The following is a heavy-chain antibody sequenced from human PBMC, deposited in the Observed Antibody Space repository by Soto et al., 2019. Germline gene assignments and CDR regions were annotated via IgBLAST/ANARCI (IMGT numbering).Heavy chain of an antibody. CDR1: GYSFTSYW. CDR2: IDPSDSYT. D-gene: IGHD4-17*01. CDR3: ARHPSSTPDFDY. J-gene: IGHJ4*02. V-gene: IGHV5-10-1*01. Sequence: TGESLKISCKGSGYSFTSYWISWVRQMPGKGLEWMGRIDPSDSYTNYSPSFQGHVTISADKSISTAYLQWSSLKASDTAMYYCARHPSSTPDFDYWGQGTLVTVSS.